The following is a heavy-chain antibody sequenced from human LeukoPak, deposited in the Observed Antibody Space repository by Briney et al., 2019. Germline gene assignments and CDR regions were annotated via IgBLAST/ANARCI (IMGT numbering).Heavy chain of an antibody. CDR3: ARGRGNYYYYGMDV. D-gene: IGHD6-25*01. J-gene: IGHJ6*02. Sequence: PSETVSLTCTVSGGSISSSSYYWGWIRQPPGKGLEWIGSIFYTGSTYYNPSLKSRVTISVDTSKNQFSLKLSSVTAADTAVYYCARGRGNYYYYGMDVWGQGTTVTVSS. CDR2: IFYTGST. CDR1: GGSISSSSYY. V-gene: IGHV4-39*01.